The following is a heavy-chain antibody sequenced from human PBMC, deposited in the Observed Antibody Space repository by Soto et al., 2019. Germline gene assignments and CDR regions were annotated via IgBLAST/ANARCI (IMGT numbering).Heavy chain of an antibody. J-gene: IGHJ4*02. CDR3: AKGDCSGGSCYSIPFDY. V-gene: IGHV3-43*01. CDR2: ISWDGGST. D-gene: IGHD2-15*01. CDR1: GFTFHDYT. Sequence: EVQLVESGGVVVQPGGSLRLSCAASGFTFHDYTMHWVRQAPGKGLEWVSLISWDGGSTYYADSVKGRFTISRDNSKNSLYLQMNSLRTEDTALYYCAKGDCSGGSCYSIPFDYWGQGTLVTVSS.